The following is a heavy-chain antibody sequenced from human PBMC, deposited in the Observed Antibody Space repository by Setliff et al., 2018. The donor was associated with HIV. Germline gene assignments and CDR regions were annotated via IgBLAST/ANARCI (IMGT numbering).Heavy chain of an antibody. CDR1: GGSISSSSFY. CDR2: LYYSGST. CDR3: ATRGDYKPLYYMDV. D-gene: IGHD3-22*01. J-gene: IGHJ6*03. Sequence: PSETLSLTCTVSGGSISSSSFYWGWIRQPPGKGLEWVGTLYYSGSTFFNPSLKSRVTISVDTSKNQFSLRLTSVTAADTAVYYCATRGDYKPLYYMDVWGRGTTVTSP. V-gene: IGHV4-39*01.